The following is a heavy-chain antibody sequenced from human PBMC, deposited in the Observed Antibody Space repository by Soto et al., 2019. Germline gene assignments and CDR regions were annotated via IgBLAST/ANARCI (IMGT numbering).Heavy chain of an antibody. V-gene: IGHV3-73*02. CDR3: TRHALQYCGGDCYLLPYFDL. CDR2: IRSKANRYAT. D-gene: IGHD2-21*02. J-gene: IGHJ2*01. Sequence: EVQLVESGGGLVQPGGSLKLSCAASGFIFSGSAMHWVRQSSGKGLEWVERIRSKANRYATAYSGSAKGRFTISRDDSKNTTYLQMNSLKTEDTAVYYCTRHALQYCGGDCYLLPYFDLWGSGTLVTVSS. CDR1: GFIFSGSA.